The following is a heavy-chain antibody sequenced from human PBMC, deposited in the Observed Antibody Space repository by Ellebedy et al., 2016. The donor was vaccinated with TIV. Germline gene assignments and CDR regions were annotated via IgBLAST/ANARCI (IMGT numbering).Heavy chain of an antibody. CDR3: ARDQAVLRYFRNWFDP. CDR1: GFTFSSYA. Sequence: PGGSLRLSCAASGFTFSSYAMHWVRQAPGKGLEWVAVISYDGSNKYYADSVKGRFTISRDNAKNSLYLQMNSLRAEDTAVYYCARDQAVLRYFRNWFDPWGQGTLVTVSS. CDR2: ISYDGSNK. J-gene: IGHJ5*02. D-gene: IGHD3-9*01. V-gene: IGHV3-30-3*01.